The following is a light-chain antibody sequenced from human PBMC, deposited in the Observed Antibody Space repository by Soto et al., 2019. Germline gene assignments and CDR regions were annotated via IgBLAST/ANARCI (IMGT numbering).Light chain of an antibody. Sequence: DIVLTQSPGTLSLSPGERATLSCRASQSVSNNYLAWYQQKPGQAPRLLIYGASNRATGIPDRFSGSGSGTDFTLTISRLEPEDFATYYCQQANSFLPITFGQGTRLEIK. V-gene: IGKV3-20*01. CDR3: QQANSFLPIT. CDR1: QSVSNNY. CDR2: GAS. J-gene: IGKJ5*01.